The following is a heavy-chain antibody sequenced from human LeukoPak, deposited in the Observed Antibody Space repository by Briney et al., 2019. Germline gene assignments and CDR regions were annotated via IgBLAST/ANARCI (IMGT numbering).Heavy chain of an antibody. CDR2: INHSGST. V-gene: IGHV4-34*01. J-gene: IGHJ3*02. Sequence: PSETLSLTCAVYGGSFSGYYWSWIRQPPGKGLEWIGEINHSGSTNYNPSLKSRVTISVDTSKNQFSLKLSSVTAADTAVYYCAREVITGTPNAFDIWGQGTMVTVSS. CDR3: AREVITGTPNAFDI. D-gene: IGHD1-20*01. CDR1: GGSFSGYY.